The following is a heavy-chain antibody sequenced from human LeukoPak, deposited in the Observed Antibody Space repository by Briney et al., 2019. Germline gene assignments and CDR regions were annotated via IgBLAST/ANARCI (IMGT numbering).Heavy chain of an antibody. J-gene: IGHJ3*01. CDR3: ARRPPFHAFDF. V-gene: IGHV4-31*03. CDR2: IYYSGST. Sequence: SETLSLTCTVSGGSISSGGYYWSWIRQHPGKGLEWIGYIYYSGSTYYNPSLKSRVTISGDTSKNQFSLKLSSVTAADTAVYYCARRPPFHAFDFWGQGTMVTVSS. CDR1: GGSISSGGYY. D-gene: IGHD2-21*01.